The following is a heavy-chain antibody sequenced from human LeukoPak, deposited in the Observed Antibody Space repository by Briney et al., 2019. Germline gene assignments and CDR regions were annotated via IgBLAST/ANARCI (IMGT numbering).Heavy chain of an antibody. Sequence: GGSLRLSCVASGFSFSSYSIHWVRRVPGKGLEWVAVMSVNGVNKYYADSVRGRFTVSRDISKNTQFLQMNSLRFEDTAVYYCARVDYYDSSGYLDYWGQGTLVTVSS. V-gene: IGHV3-30-3*01. D-gene: IGHD3-22*01. J-gene: IGHJ4*02. CDR3: ARVDYYDSSGYLDY. CDR2: MSVNGVNK. CDR1: GFSFSSYS.